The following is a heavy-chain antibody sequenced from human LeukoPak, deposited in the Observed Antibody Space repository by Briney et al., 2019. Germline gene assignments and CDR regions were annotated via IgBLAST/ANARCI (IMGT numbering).Heavy chain of an antibody. J-gene: IGHJ5*02. CDR2: ISGSGSNT. CDR3: AKLWFGEFSWFDP. Sequence: GGSLRLSCAASGFTFSGYAMSWVRQAPGKGLEWVSAISGSGSNTFYADSVKGRFTISRDNSKNTLYLQMNSLRAEDTAVYYCAKLWFGEFSWFDPWGQGTLVTVSS. D-gene: IGHD3-10*01. V-gene: IGHV3-23*01. CDR1: GFTFSGYA.